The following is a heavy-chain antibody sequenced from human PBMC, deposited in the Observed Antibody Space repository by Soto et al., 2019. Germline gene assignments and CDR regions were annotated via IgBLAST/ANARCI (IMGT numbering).Heavy chain of an antibody. CDR3: ARGRAVVTAKSWASAFDF. CDR2: INPSDGST. D-gene: IGHD2-21*02. V-gene: IGHV1-46*01. J-gene: IGHJ4*03. CDR1: GYTFTSYY. Sequence: ASVKVSCKPFGYTFTSYYIHWVRQAPGQGLEWMGIINPSDGSTRYVQKFQGRVTMTRDSSTRSVYMELSSLRSEDTAVYFCARGRAVVTAKSWASAFDFWAQGTVVTSPQ.